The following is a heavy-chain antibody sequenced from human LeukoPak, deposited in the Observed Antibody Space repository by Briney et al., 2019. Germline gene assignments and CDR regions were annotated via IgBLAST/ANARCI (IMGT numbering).Heavy chain of an antibody. J-gene: IGHJ4*02. V-gene: IGHV3-66*01. Sequence: GGSLRLSCAASGFTVSSNYMSWVRQAPGKGLEWVSVIYSGGSTYYADSVRGRFTISRDNSKNTLYLQMNSLRAEDTAVYYCARVLPYSSSWYFDYWGQGTLVTVSP. CDR3: ARVLPYSSSWYFDY. CDR2: IYSGGST. CDR1: GFTVSSNY. D-gene: IGHD6-13*01.